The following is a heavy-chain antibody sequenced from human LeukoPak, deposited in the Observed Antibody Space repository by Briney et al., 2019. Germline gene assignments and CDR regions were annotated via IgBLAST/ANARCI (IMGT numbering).Heavy chain of an antibody. Sequence: SETLSLTCAVYGGSFSGYSWTWIRQPPAKGLEWIGEMSHSGYPNYNPSLKSRVAISIDTSKNQFSLNLTSVTAADTAVYYCARKGTAMIDAFDIWGQGTMVTVSS. CDR2: MSHSGYP. J-gene: IGHJ3*02. CDR3: ARKGTAMIDAFDI. CDR1: GGSFSGYS. D-gene: IGHD5-18*01. V-gene: IGHV4-34*01.